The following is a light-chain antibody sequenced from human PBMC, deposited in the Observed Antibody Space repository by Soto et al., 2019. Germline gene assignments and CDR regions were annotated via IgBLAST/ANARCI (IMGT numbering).Light chain of an antibody. V-gene: IGKV3-15*01. CDR3: QHYNKWPFT. J-gene: IGKJ2*01. CDR2: GAS. CDR1: QSVSNN. Sequence: EIVMTQSPATLSVSPGERATLSCRASQSVSNNLAWYQQKPGQAPRLLIYGASTRATGIPARFGGSGSGTDFTLTITRLQSEDFAVYYCQHYNKWPFTFGQGTKLEIK.